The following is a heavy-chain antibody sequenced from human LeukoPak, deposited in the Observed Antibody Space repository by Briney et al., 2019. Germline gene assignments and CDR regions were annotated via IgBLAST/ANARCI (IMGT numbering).Heavy chain of an antibody. Sequence: PGGSLRLSCATSGFTFSSYDMNWVRQAPGKGLEWVSYISGSGSTIYYADSVKGRFTISRDNAKNSLYLQMNSLRAEDTAVYYCARDGDLWSGYYMGWFDSWGQGTLVTVSS. V-gene: IGHV3-48*03. CDR1: GFTFSSYD. CDR3: ARDGDLWSGYYMGWFDS. D-gene: IGHD3-3*01. CDR2: ISGSGSTI. J-gene: IGHJ5*01.